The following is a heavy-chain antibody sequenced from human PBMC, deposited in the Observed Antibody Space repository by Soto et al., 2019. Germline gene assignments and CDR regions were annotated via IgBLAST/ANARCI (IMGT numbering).Heavy chain of an antibody. D-gene: IGHD6-13*01. CDR1: GYTFTSYG. J-gene: IGHJ5*02. CDR2: ISAYNDNT. V-gene: IGHV1-18*04. Sequence: ASVKVSCKASGYTFTSYGISWVRQAPGQGLEWMGWISAYNDNTNYAQKLQGRVTMTTDTSTSTAYLELRSLRSDDTAVYYCARDFGTSWPNWFDPWGQGTLVTVSS. CDR3: ARDFGTSWPNWFDP.